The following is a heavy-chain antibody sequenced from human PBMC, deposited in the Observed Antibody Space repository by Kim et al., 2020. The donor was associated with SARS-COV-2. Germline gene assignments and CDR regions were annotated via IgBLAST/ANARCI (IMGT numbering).Heavy chain of an antibody. CDR3: ARDGSLSGFLEWSDSHSDY. Sequence: GGSLRLSCAASGFTFSSYSMNWVRQAPGKGLEWVSSISSSSSYIYYADSVKGRFTISRDNAKNSLYLQMNSLRAEDTAVYYCARDGSLSGFLEWSDSHSDYWGQGTLVTVSS. CDR1: GFTFSSYS. D-gene: IGHD3-3*01. V-gene: IGHV3-21*01. J-gene: IGHJ4*02. CDR2: ISSSSSYI.